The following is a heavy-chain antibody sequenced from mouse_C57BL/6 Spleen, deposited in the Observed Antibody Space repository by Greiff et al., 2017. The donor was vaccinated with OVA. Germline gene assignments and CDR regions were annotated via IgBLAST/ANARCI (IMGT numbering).Heavy chain of an antibody. V-gene: IGHV1-80*01. D-gene: IGHD1-1*01. Sequence: VKLVESGAELVKPGASVKISCKASGYAFSSYWMNWVKQRPGKGLEWIGQIYPGDGDTNYNGKFKGKATLTADKSSSTAYMQLSSLTSEDSAVYFCARSNYYEFGFAYWGQGTLVTVSA. CDR1: GYAFSSYW. CDR3: ARSNYYEFGFAY. CDR2: IYPGDGDT. J-gene: IGHJ3*01.